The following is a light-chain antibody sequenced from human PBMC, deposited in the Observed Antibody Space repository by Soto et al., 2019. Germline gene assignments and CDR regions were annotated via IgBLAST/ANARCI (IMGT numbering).Light chain of an antibody. V-gene: IGLV2-14*01. CDR1: SSDIGYYDY. CDR2: EVN. J-gene: IGLJ1*01. CDR3: SSHSSSSAYYV. Sequence: QSVLTQPASVSGSPGQSITISCTGTSSDIGYYDYVSWYQHHSGKAPKLIIYEVNNRPSGVSNRFSGSKSVNTASLTIFGLQAEDEADYYCSSHSSSSAYYVFGTGTKVTVL.